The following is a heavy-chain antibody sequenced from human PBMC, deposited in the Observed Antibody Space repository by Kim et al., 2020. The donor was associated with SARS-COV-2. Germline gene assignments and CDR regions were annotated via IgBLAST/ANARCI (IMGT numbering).Heavy chain of an antibody. CDR3: ARADLWFGLIDI. CDR2: INAGNGNT. D-gene: IGHD3-10*01. J-gene: IGHJ3*02. V-gene: IGHV1-3*01. Sequence: ASVKVSCKASGYTFTSYAMHWVRQAPGQRLEWMGWINAGNGNTKYSQKFQGRVTITRDTSASTAYMELSSLRSEDTAVYYCARADLWFGLIDIWGQGTMVTVSS. CDR1: GYTFTSYA.